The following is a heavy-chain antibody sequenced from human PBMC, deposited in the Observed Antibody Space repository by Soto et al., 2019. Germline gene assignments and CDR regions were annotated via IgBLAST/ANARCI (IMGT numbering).Heavy chain of an antibody. V-gene: IGHV1-24*01. CDR1: GYTLTELS. D-gene: IGHD3-10*01. J-gene: IGHJ4*02. Sequence: ASVKVSCKVSGYTLTELSIHWVRQAPGEGLEWMGGFDLENGETIYAQRFQGRVTTTEESSADTPYMELSSLRSEDTAVYYCAIDVRRSNQFDHWGQGTMGT. CDR2: FDLENGET. CDR3: AIDVRRSNQFDH.